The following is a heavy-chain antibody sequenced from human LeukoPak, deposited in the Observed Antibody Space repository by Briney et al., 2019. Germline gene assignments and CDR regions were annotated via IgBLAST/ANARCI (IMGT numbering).Heavy chain of an antibody. J-gene: IGHJ4*02. CDR2: ISYDGSNK. CDR3: AKDPRYYYDSRGYYYGVDY. V-gene: IGHV3-30*18. D-gene: IGHD3-22*01. Sequence: PGGSLRLSCAASGFTFSSYGMHWVRQAPGKGLEWVAVISYDGSNKYYADSVKGRFTISRDNSKNTLYLQMNSLRADDTAVYYCAKDPRYYYDSRGYYYGVDYWGQGTLVTVSS. CDR1: GFTFSSYG.